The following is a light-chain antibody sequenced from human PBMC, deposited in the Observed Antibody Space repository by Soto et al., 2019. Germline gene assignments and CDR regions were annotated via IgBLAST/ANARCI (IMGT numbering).Light chain of an antibody. CDR2: DAS. Sequence: ESVLTPSPGTPSLSPGERATLSCRASQSVSSYLAWYQQKPGQAPRLLIYDASNRATGIPARFSGSGSGTDFTLTISSLEPEDFAVYYCQQRSNWAFGQGTKVDIK. CDR1: QSVSSY. J-gene: IGKJ1*01. CDR3: QQRSNWA. V-gene: IGKV3-11*01.